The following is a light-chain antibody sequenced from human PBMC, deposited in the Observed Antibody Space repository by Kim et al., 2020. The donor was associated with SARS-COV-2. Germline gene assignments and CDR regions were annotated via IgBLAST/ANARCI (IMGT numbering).Light chain of an antibody. Sequence: LTPGETAPLSCRASQNVSISHIARDQEKGGQPPRLLTYGASNRATDIPDRFSGSGSGADFTLTINGLEPEDFAVYYCQQFGTSPYTFGQGTKLEI. CDR3: QQFGTSPYT. CDR1: QNVSISH. J-gene: IGKJ2*01. CDR2: GAS. V-gene: IGKV3-20*01.